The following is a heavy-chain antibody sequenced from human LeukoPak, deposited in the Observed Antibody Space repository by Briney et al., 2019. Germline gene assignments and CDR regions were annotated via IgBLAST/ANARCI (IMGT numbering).Heavy chain of an antibody. V-gene: IGHV3-7*01. CDR2: IKQDGSEK. CDR3: AREGENWAYFDY. CDR1: GFTFSSYW. Sequence: GGSLRLSCAASGFTFSSYWMSWVRQAPGKGLEWVANIKQDGSEKYYVDSVKGRFTISRDNAKNSLYLQTNSLRAEDTAVYYCAREGENWAYFDYWDQGTLVTVSS. J-gene: IGHJ4*02. D-gene: IGHD7-27*01.